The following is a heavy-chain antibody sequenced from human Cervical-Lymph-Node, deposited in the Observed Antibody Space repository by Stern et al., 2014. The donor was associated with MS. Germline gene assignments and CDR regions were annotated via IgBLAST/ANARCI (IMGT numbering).Heavy chain of an antibody. J-gene: IGHJ4*02. CDR1: GYTFTSYW. CDR3: ARQRYFDY. Sequence: EVQLVESGPEVKRPGESLKISCQASGYTFTSYWIGWVRQMPGKGLEWIAIIFPGASDIRYSPSFQGQVTTSADKSSSTAYLQWNNLKASDTAIYYCARQRYFDYWGQGTLVTVSS. V-gene: IGHV5-51*01. CDR2: IFPGASDI.